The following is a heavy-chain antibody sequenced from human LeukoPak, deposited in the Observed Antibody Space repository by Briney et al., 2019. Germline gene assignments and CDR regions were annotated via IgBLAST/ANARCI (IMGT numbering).Heavy chain of an antibody. V-gene: IGHV1-2*02. J-gene: IGHJ6*03. Sequence: ASVKVSCKASGYTFTGYYMHWVRQAPGQGLEWMGWINPNSGGTNYAQKFQGRVTMTRDTSISTAYMELSRLRSDDTAVYYCARNLRVRGVYYYYYMDVWGKGTTVTISS. CDR2: INPNSGGT. CDR3: ARNLRVRGVYYYYYMDV. D-gene: IGHD3-10*01. CDR1: GYTFTGYY.